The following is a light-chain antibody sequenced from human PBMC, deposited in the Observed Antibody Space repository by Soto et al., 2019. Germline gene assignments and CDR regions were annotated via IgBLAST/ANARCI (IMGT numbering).Light chain of an antibody. Sequence: DIQLTQSPSFLSVSVGDRVTITCRASQGISSLLAWYQRKPGKAPKLLIYTASTLQSGVPSRFSGSGSGTEFTLTISSLQPEDFATYYCQQLNSYPLTFGGGTKVDIK. CDR3: QQLNSYPLT. J-gene: IGKJ4*01. CDR1: QGISSL. CDR2: TAS. V-gene: IGKV1-9*01.